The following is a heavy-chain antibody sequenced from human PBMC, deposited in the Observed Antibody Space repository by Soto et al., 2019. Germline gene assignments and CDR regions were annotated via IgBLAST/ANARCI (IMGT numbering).Heavy chain of an antibody. CDR1: GFTFSRYS. D-gene: IGHD6-19*01. Sequence: EVPLVESGGGLVKPGGSLRLSCAASGFTFSRYSMNWVRQAPGKGLEWVSSISSSSSYIYYADSVKGRFTISRDNAKNSLYLQMNSLRAEDTAVYYCARETVSSGSWDYWGQGTLVTVSS. J-gene: IGHJ4*02. CDR3: ARETVSSGSWDY. V-gene: IGHV3-21*01. CDR2: ISSSSSYI.